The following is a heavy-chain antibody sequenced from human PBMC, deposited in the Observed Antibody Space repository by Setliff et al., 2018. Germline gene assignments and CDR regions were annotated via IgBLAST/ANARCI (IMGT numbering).Heavy chain of an antibody. CDR3: ARASPGVAGYWDY. V-gene: IGHV4-39*07. J-gene: IGHJ4*02. Sequence: SETLSLTCTVSGGSISSSTYHWHWIRQPPGKGLEWIGTFYGSGTTNYNPSLKSRATISVDTSKNQFSLNLSSVTAADTAVYYCARASPGVAGYWDYWGQGMLVTVSS. CDR2: FYGSGTT. CDR1: GGSISSSTYH. D-gene: IGHD6-19*01.